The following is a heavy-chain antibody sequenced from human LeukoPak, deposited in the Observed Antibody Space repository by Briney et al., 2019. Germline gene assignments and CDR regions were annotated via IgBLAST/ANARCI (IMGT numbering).Heavy chain of an antibody. CDR1: GFTLGVYK. Sequence: QTGGSLRLSCAASGFTLGVYKMQWMRQARGKGLAWGARNHTDGSSITYADSVKGRFTISRDNAKNTLYLQMDSLRDEGTAVYYCRRETGGGPGYWGQGTLVTVS. CDR3: RRETGGGPGY. CDR2: NHTDGSSI. V-gene: IGHV3-74*01. D-gene: IGHD3-9*01. J-gene: IGHJ4*02.